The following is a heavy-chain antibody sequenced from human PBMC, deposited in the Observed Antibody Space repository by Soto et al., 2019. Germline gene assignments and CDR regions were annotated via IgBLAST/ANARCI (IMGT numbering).Heavy chain of an antibody. V-gene: IGHV1-18*04. Sequence: ASVKVSCKASGFTIRSYGITWVRQAPGRGLEWMGWISGYSGQTKYAQNVQDRVTMTTDTSTSTAYMELRSLRSDDTAVYYCARAEDYRDYQGGWFDPWGQGTLVTVSS. CDR2: ISGYSGQT. CDR3: ARAEDYRDYQGGWFDP. CDR1: GFTIRSYG. D-gene: IGHD4-17*01. J-gene: IGHJ5*02.